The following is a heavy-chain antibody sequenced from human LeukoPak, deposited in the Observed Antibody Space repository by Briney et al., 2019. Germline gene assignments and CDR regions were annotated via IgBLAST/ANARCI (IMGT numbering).Heavy chain of an antibody. CDR1: GYTFTGYY. CDR2: INPNSGGT. Sequence: ASVKVSCKASGYTFTGYYMHWVRQAPGQGLEWMGWINPNSGGTNYAQKFQGRVTMTRDTSISTAYMELSRLRSDDTAVYYCARDVVPAAGGGMDVWGQGATVNVSS. V-gene: IGHV1-2*02. D-gene: IGHD2-2*01. J-gene: IGHJ6*02. CDR3: ARDVVPAAGGGMDV.